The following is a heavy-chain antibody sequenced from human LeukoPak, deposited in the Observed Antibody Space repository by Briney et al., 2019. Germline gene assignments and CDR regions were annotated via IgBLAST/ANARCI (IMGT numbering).Heavy chain of an antibody. CDR1: GFTFSSYW. Sequence: GGSLRLSCVASGFTFSSYWMHWVRQAPGKGLVWVSRINSDGTYTTYADSVKGRFTICRDNAKNTLYLQMNSLRAEDTAVYYCAGGNYYDMDVWGKGTTVTVSS. CDR2: INSDGTYT. CDR3: AGGNYYDMDV. V-gene: IGHV3-74*01. J-gene: IGHJ6*04.